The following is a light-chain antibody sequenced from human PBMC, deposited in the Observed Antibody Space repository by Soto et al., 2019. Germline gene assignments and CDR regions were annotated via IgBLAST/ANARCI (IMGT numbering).Light chain of an antibody. V-gene: IGKV3-15*01. J-gene: IGKJ1*01. CDR3: QQYNNWPGRT. CDR1: QSVSSK. CDR2: GAS. Sequence: EIVMPQSPSTLAVSPGERATLSCRASQSVSSKLVWYQQKRGQAPRLLIYGASTRATGIPARFSGSGSGTEFTLTISSLQSEDFAVYYCQQYNNWPGRTFGQGTKVDIK.